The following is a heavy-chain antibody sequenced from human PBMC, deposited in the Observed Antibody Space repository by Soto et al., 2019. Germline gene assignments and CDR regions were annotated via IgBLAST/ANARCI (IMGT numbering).Heavy chain of an antibody. J-gene: IGHJ1*01. V-gene: IGHV1-69*12. CDR1: GGTFSSYA. CDR2: IIPIFGTA. D-gene: IGHD3-9*01. CDR3: ARDMRRILTGYHLQAGYCQH. Sequence: QVQLVQSGAEVKKPGSSVKVSCKASGGTFSSYAISWVRQAPGQGLEWMGGIIPIFGTANYAQKFQGRVTITADESTSTAYMELSSLRSEDTAVYYCARDMRRILTGYHLQAGYCQHWGQGTLVTVSS.